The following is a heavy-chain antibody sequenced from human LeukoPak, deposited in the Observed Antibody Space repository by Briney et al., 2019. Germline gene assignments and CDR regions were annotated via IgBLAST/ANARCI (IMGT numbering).Heavy chain of an antibody. CDR2: ISGSSSYI. D-gene: IGHD6-13*01. J-gene: IGHJ2*01. Sequence: GGSLRLSCAASGFTFSDYYMSWIRQAPGKGLEWLSSISGSSSYIYYADSVKGRFTISRDNARNSLYLQMKSLRAEDTAVYYCARTPSIVGYTSRELGHWYFDLWGRGTPVTVSS. V-gene: IGHV3-11*06. CDR1: GFTFSDYY. CDR3: ARTPSIVGYTSRELGHWYFDL.